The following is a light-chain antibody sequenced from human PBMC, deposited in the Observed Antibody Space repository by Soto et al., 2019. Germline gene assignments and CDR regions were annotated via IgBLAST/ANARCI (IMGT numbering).Light chain of an antibody. CDR2: SYN. CDR3: AAWDDSLNVYV. CDR1: SSNIGSNT. V-gene: IGLV1-44*01. J-gene: IGLJ1*01. Sequence: QSVLTQPPSVSGAPGQRVTISCSGSSSNIGSNTVNWYQKLPGTAPKLLIYSYNQRPSGVPDRFSGSKSGTSASLAVSGLQSEDEADYYCAAWDDSLNVYVFGTGTKVTVL.